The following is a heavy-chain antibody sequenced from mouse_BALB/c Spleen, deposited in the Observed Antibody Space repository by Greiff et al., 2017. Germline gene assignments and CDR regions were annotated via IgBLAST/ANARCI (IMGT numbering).Heavy chain of an antibody. CDR2: INPSTGYT. V-gene: IGHV1-7*01. Sequence: QVQLQQSGAELAKPGASVKMSCKASGYTFTSYWMHWVKQRPGQGLEWIGYINPSTGYTEYNQKFKDKATLTADKSSSTAYMQLSSLTSEDSAVFYCATITTVVATPSYAMDYWGQGTSVTVSA. J-gene: IGHJ4*01. D-gene: IGHD1-1*01. CDR3: ATITTVVATPSYAMDY. CDR1: GYTFTSYW.